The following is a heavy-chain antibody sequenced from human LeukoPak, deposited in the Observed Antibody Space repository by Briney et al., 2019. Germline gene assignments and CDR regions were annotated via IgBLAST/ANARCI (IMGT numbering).Heavy chain of an antibody. CDR1: GGSLSSGGYY. J-gene: IGHJ4*02. Sequence: PSETLSLTCTVSGGSLSSGGYYWRWLRQHPGKGLEWFGYIYYSGSTYYNPSLKSRVTISVDTSKNQFSLKLSSVTAADTAVYYCARGVLWFGEPYYFDYWGQGTLVTVSS. CDR2: IYYSGST. D-gene: IGHD3-10*01. CDR3: ARGVLWFGEPYYFDY. V-gene: IGHV4-31*03.